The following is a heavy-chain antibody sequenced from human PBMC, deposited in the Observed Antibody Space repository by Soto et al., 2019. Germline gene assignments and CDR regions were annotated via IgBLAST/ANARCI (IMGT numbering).Heavy chain of an antibody. Sequence: EVQLVESGGGLIQPGKSLRLSCAASGFTVSSDYMSWVRQVPGKGLEWVSVIFSGGLTYYADSVKGRFTISRDHSKNTLFLQMNSLRAEDTAVYYCARGGDYCRGGRCYPHEFDPWGQGTLVIVSS. J-gene: IGHJ5*02. V-gene: IGHV3-53*01. CDR1: GFTVSSDY. CDR2: IFSGGLT. D-gene: IGHD2-15*01. CDR3: ARGGDYCRGGRCYPHEFDP.